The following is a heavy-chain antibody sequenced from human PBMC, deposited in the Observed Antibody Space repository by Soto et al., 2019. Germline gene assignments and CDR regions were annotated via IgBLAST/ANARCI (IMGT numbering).Heavy chain of an antibody. J-gene: IGHJ6*02. CDR3: ARVGSSCHSGGCYYYYGLGV. D-gene: IGHD1-26*01. Sequence: QVRLQESGPGLVKPSETLSLSCLVSGDSVGNGPYYWSWIRQSPGEGLEWIACIYYSGSTNVNPPLESRVNISIDMSKNQFFLELRSVTAADAAVYFCARVGSSCHSGGCYYYYGLGVWGQGTTVAISS. CDR1: GDSVGNGPYY. V-gene: IGHV4-61*01. CDR2: IYYSGST.